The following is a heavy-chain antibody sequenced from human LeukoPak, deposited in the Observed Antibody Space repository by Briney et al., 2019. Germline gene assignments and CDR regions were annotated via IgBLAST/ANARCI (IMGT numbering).Heavy chain of an antibody. D-gene: IGHD6-19*01. Sequence: PSETLSLTCTVSGGSISSSSYYWGWIRQPPGKGLEWIGSIYYSGSTYYNPSLKSRVTISVDTSKNQFSLKLSSVTAADTAVYYCASGANVRDPWLGPPGPFDYWGQGTLVTVSS. V-gene: IGHV4-39*07. J-gene: IGHJ4*02. CDR3: ASGANVRDPWLGPPGPFDY. CDR1: GGSISSSSYY. CDR2: IYYSGST.